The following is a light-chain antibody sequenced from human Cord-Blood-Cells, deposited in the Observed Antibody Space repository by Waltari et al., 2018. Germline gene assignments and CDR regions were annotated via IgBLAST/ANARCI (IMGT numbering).Light chain of an antibody. CDR2: EDN. Sequence: NFMLTQPHPVSESPGKTVTISCTGSRGSLASNYCPWYQLRPGSAPTTVIYEDNQRPSGVPDRFSGSIDSSSNSASLTISGLKTEDEADYYCQSYDSSNRVFGGGTKLTVL. CDR1: RGSLASNY. V-gene: IGLV6-57*02. CDR3: QSYDSSNRV. J-gene: IGLJ3*02.